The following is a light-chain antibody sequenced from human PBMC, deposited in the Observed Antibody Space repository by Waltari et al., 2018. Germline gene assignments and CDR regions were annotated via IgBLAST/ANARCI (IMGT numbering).Light chain of an antibody. CDR2: DNT. Sequence: QSVLTQPPSVSGAPGQTVTISCTGSTSHIGAGYDVYWYQQLPGTAPKLLIYDNTNRPSGVPDRFSGSKSGASASLAITGLQAEDEADYYCQSYDNSLSVYVVFGGGTKLTVL. J-gene: IGLJ2*01. CDR1: TSHIGAGYD. V-gene: IGLV1-40*01. CDR3: QSYDNSLSVYVV.